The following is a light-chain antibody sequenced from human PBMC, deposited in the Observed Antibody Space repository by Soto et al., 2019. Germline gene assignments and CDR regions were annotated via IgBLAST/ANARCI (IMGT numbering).Light chain of an antibody. J-gene: IGKJ2*01. CDR1: QSISSSY. CDR2: GAS. V-gene: IGKV3-20*01. Sequence: EIVLTQSPGTLSLSPGERAALSCRASQSISSSYLAWYQQKPGQAPRLLIYGASSRATGIPDRFTGSGSGTDFTHTISRLEPEDFAVYYCQQYDNSLYTFGQGTELEIK. CDR3: QQYDNSLYT.